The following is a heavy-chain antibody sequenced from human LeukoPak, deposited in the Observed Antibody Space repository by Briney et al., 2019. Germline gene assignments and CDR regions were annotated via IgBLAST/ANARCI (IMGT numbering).Heavy chain of an antibody. J-gene: IGHJ5*02. CDR2: IYYSGST. CDR3: ARGSGIAAAGTVYWFDP. D-gene: IGHD6-13*01. CDR1: GGSISSSSYY. V-gene: IGHV4-39*07. Sequence: SETLSLTCTVSGGSISSSSYYWGWIRQPPGKGLEWIGSIYYSGSTYYNPSLKSRVTISVDTSKNQFSLKLSSVTAADTAVYYCARGSGIAAAGTVYWFDPWGQGTLVTVSS.